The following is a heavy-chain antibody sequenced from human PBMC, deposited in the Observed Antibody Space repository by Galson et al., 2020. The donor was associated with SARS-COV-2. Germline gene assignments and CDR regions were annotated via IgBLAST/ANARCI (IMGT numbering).Heavy chain of an antibody. Sequence: ETSETLSLTCAVSIGSMTSHYWSWLRQAPGKGLEWIGYISYDGSTTYHPSLKSRVTISIDTSKNQFSLRLTSVTAADTALYYCAKLAEGRRSSEDYWGQGTRGTVAA. CDR3: AKLAEGRRSSEDY. CDR2: ISYDGST. V-gene: IGHV4-59*08. CDR1: IGSMTSHY. D-gene: IGHD1-26*01. J-gene: IGHJ4*02.